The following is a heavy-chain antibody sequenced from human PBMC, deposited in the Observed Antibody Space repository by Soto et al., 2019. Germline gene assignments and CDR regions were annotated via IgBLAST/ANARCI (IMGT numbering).Heavy chain of an antibody. D-gene: IGHD1-7*01. J-gene: IGHJ6*01. CDR1: GGTFSSYA. CDR2: IIPIFGTA. CDR3: ARRTPTGTTRYYSYGMDV. Sequence: QVQLVQSGAEVKKPGSSVKVSCKASGGTFSSYAISWVRQAPGQGLEWMGGIIPIFGTANYAQKFQGRVTLTADESTSTAYMELSSLRTEDTAVYYCARRTPTGTTRYYSYGMDVWGQGTTVTVSS. V-gene: IGHV1-69*12.